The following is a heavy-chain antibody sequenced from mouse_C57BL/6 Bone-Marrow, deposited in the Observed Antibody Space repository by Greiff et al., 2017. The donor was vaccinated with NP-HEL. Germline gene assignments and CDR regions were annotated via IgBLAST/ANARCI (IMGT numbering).Heavy chain of an antibody. D-gene: IGHD2-4*01. J-gene: IGHJ2*01. CDR2: INPNNGGT. V-gene: IGHV1-26*01. Sequence: QQSHGKSLEWFGDINPNNGGTSYNQKFKGKATLTVDKYSSTAYMELRSRTSEDSAVYYCARCQYYHYEPYYIDYWGQGTTLTGSS. CDR3: ARCQYYHYEPYYIDY.